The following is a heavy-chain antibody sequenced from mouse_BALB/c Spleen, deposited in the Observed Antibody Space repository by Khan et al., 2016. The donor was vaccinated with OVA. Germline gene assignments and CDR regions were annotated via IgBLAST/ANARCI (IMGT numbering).Heavy chain of an antibody. D-gene: IGHD2-14*01. V-gene: IGHV2-6-4*01. CDR3: ARAYYRYDCYYAMDY. CDR1: GFSLSRYN. Sequence: QVQLKESGPGLVAPSQSLSITCTVSGFSLSRYNIHWVRQPPGKGLEWLGMIWGGGGTDYNSNLKSRLSISKDNSKSQGFLKMNSLQTDDSAMYYCARAYYRYDCYYAMDYWGQGTSVTVSS. CDR2: IWGGGGT. J-gene: IGHJ4*01.